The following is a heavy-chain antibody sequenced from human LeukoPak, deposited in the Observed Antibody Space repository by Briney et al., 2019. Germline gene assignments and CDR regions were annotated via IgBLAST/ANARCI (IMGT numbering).Heavy chain of an antibody. Sequence: PGGSLRLSCAASGFTFSRYAMSWVRQAPGKGLEWVAAISGSGGSTYYADSVKRRFTISRDNSNNTLYLQMNSLRAEDTAVYYCAKDPGYYYDSSGYPFDYWGQGTLVTVSS. CDR2: ISGSGGST. CDR3: AKDPGYYYDSSGYPFDY. D-gene: IGHD3-22*01. CDR1: GFTFSRYA. V-gene: IGHV3-23*01. J-gene: IGHJ4*02.